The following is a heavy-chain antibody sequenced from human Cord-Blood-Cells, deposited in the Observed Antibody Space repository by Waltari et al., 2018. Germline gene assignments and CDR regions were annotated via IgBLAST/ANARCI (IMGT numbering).Heavy chain of an antibody. CDR1: GFTFDDYA. J-gene: IGHJ4*02. Sequence: EVQLVESGGGLVQPGRSLRLSCAASGFTFDDYAMHWVRQAPGKGLEWVSGISWNSGSIGYADSVKGRFTISRDNAKNSLYLQMNSLRAEDTALYYCAKDYDSSGYYDYWGQGTLVTVSS. V-gene: IGHV3-9*01. CDR3: AKDYDSSGYYDY. D-gene: IGHD3-22*01. CDR2: ISWNSGSI.